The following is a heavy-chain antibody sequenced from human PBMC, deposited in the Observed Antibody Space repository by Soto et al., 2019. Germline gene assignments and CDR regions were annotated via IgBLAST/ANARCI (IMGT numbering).Heavy chain of an antibody. Sequence: EVQLLESGGGLVQPGGSLRLSCAASGITISNYPMSWVRQAPGKGLDWVSGISGSGDRTYYADSAKGRFTISKDFSKNSLSLQLDSLRAEDTAVYFCVKDDGGNPSTVPHWGQGTLDTVSS. CDR3: VKDDGGNPSTVPH. D-gene: IGHD2-15*01. J-gene: IGHJ4*02. V-gene: IGHV3-23*01. CDR1: GITISNYP. CDR2: ISGSGDRT.